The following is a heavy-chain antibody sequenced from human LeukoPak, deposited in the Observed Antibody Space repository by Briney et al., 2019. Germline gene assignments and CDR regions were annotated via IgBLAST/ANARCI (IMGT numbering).Heavy chain of an antibody. Sequence: SETLSLTCAVSGGSFSSYYWSWIRQPPGKGLEWIGYIYYSGSTNYNPSLKSRVTISVDTSKNQFSLKLSSVTAADTAVYYCARDTSTLTYYYDSSGYYSGAFDIWGQGTMVTVSS. V-gene: IGHV4-59*01. J-gene: IGHJ3*02. CDR3: ARDTSTLTYYYDSSGYYSGAFDI. D-gene: IGHD3-22*01. CDR1: GGSFSSYY. CDR2: IYYSGST.